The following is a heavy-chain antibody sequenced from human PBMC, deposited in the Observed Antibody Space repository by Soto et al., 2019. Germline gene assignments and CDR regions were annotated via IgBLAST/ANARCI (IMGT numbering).Heavy chain of an antibody. J-gene: IGHJ4*02. D-gene: IGHD2-15*01. CDR2: IDPDDSYT. V-gene: IGHV5-10-1*01. CDR3: ARLPPPTYCSGSTCSGY. Sequence: AGESLKISCKGSGYSFANYWINWARQMPGKGLEWMGRIDPDDSYTNYSPSFQGHVTISVDKSISTAYLQWSSLQASDTAIYYCARLPPPTYCSGSTCSGYWGQGTLVTVSS. CDR1: GYSFANYW.